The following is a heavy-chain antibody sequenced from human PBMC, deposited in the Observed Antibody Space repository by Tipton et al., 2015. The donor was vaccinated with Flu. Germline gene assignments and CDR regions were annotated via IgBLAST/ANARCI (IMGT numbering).Heavy chain of an antibody. CDR1: DASISSYY. V-gene: IGHV4-59*01. D-gene: IGHD3-16*01. Sequence: LRLSCTVSDASISSYYWSWIRQPPGRGLEWIGYIYDSGNTNYNPSLKSRVTISVDTSKNQFSLKLTSVTAADTAVYYCARSRFPYYYYGMDVWGQGTTVTASS. J-gene: IGHJ6*02. CDR2: IYDSGNT. CDR3: ARSRFPYYYYGMDV.